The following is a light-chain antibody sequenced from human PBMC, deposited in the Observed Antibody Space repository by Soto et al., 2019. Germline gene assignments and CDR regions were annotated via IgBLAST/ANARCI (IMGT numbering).Light chain of an antibody. J-gene: IGKJ4*01. CDR1: QTVGRNY. CDR2: HAS. Sequence: EIVLTQSPGTLSLSPGERATLSCRASQTVGRNYLAWYHQKPGQTPRLLIYHASTRATGIPDRFSGSAFGTGFTLPISRLEPEDFAVYYCQQYASSPLTFGGGAKVEI. V-gene: IGKV3-20*01. CDR3: QQYASSPLT.